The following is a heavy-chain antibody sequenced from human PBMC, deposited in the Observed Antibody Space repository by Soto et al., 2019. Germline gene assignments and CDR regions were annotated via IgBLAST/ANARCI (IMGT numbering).Heavy chain of an antibody. CDR3: ARDLTAAAGRSPLGGDGMDV. Sequence: SGADSGFPFSVQFYSWMRQDPGKWLGWVSYISSSGSTIYYADSVKGRFTISRDNAKISLYLQINSLRAEDTSVYYCARDLTAAAGRSPLGGDGMDVWGQGTTVTVSS. CDR2: ISSSGSTI. D-gene: IGHD6-13*01. J-gene: IGHJ6*02. V-gene: IGHV3-11*01. CDR1: GFPFSVQF.